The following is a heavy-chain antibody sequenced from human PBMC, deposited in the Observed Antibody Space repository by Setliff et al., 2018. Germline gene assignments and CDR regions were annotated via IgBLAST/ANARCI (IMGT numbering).Heavy chain of an antibody. D-gene: IGHD3-3*01. CDR3: ARESSITIFGVPYYYYYMDV. CDR1: EFTFSSYG. J-gene: IGHJ6*03. Sequence: SLRLSCAASEFTFSSYGMYWVRQAPGKGLEWVAVIWYDGRTKYYADSVKGRFTISRDNSKNTLYLQMNSLRAEDTAVYYCARESSITIFGVPYYYYYMDVWGKGTTVTVSS. CDR2: IWYDGRTK. V-gene: IGHV3-33*07.